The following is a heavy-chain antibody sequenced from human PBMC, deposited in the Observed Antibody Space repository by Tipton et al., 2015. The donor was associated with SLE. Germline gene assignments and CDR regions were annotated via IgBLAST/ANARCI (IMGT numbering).Heavy chain of an antibody. J-gene: IGHJ3*02. CDR2: IDPSDSYT. CDR3: ARRRITMIVAEAFDI. V-gene: IGHV5-10-1*01. D-gene: IGHD3-22*01. Sequence: QLVQSGAEVKKPGESLRISCKGSGYSFTSYWISWVRQMPGKGLEWMGRIDPSDSYTNYSPSFQGHVTISADKSISTAYLQWSSLKASDTAMYYCARRRITMIVAEAFDIWGQGTMVTVSS. CDR1: GYSFTSYW.